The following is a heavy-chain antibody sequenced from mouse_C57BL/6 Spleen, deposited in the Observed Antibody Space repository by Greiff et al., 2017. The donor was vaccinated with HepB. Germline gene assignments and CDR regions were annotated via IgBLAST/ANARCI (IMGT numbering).Heavy chain of an antibody. CDR3: ASGYGSSYDYFDY. J-gene: IGHJ2*01. D-gene: IGHD1-1*01. Sequence: VQLQQSGPELVKPGASVKISCKASGYTFTDYYMNWVKQSHGKSLEWIGDINPNNGGTSYNQKFKGKATLTVDKSSSTAYMELRSLTSEDSAVYYCASGYGSSYDYFDYWGQGTTLTVSS. CDR1: GYTFTDYY. V-gene: IGHV1-26*01. CDR2: INPNNGGT.